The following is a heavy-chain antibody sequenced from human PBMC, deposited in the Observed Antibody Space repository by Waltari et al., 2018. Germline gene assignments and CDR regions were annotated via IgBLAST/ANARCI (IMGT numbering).Heavy chain of an antibody. CDR2: IYYSGRT. J-gene: IGHJ6*02. D-gene: IGHD2-2*01. V-gene: IGHV4-59*01. Sequence: QVQLQESGPGLVKPSETLSLTCTVSGGSISSYYWSWIRQPPGKGLEWIGYIYYSGRTNYNPSLKSRVTISVDTSKNQFSLKLSSVTAADTAVYYCARVRRYCSSTSCYPVYYGMDVWGQGTTVTVSS. CDR3: ARVRRYCSSTSCYPVYYGMDV. CDR1: GGSISSYY.